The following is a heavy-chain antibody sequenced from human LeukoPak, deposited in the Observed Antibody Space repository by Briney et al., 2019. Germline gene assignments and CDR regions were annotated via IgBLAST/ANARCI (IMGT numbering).Heavy chain of an antibody. CDR1: GYTFISYG. J-gene: IGHJ4*02. Sequence: ASVKVSCKASGYTFISYGISWVRQAPGQGLEWMGWIGAYNGNTNYAQKLQGRVTITADESTSTAYMELSSLRSEDTAVYYCARSGDYSGYDRGDFGYWGQGTLVTVSS. D-gene: IGHD5-12*01. CDR3: ARSGDYSGYDRGDFGY. V-gene: IGHV1-18*01. CDR2: IGAYNGNT.